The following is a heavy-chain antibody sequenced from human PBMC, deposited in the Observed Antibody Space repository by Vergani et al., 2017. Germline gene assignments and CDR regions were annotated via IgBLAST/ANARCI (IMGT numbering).Heavy chain of an antibody. Sequence: QVQLQESGPGLVKPSETLSLTCTVSGGSISSYYWSWIRQPPGKGLEWIGYIYYSGSTNYNPPLKSRVTMSVDTSKNQFSLKLSSVTAADTAVYYCARVGRIMITFGGVIAPDAFDIWGQGTMVTVSS. V-gene: IGHV4-59*01. D-gene: IGHD3-16*02. CDR1: GGSISSYY. J-gene: IGHJ3*02. CDR3: ARVGRIMITFGGVIAPDAFDI. CDR2: IYYSGST.